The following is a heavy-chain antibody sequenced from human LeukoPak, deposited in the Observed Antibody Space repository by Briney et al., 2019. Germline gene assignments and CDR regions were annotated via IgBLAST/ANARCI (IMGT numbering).Heavy chain of an antibody. J-gene: IGHJ4*02. Sequence: GGSLRLSCAASGFTVTSNFMSWVRQAPGKGLEWVSVIHSGGTTYYADSVKGRFTISRDISKNALYLQMNSLRGDDTAVYYCAGSAVTNLDSWGQGSLVTVSS. V-gene: IGHV3-66*01. CDR3: AGSAVTNLDS. D-gene: IGHD4-23*01. CDR2: IHSGGTT. CDR1: GFTVTSNF.